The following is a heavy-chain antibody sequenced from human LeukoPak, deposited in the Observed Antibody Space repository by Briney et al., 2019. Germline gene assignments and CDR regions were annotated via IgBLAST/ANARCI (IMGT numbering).Heavy chain of an antibody. V-gene: IGHV3-21*01. Sequence: GGSLRLSCAASGFTFSSYSMNWVRQAPGKGLEWVSSISSSSSYIYYADSVKGRFTIPRDNAKNSLYLQMNSLRAEDTAVYYCARDWSGDAFDIWGQGTMVTVSS. CDR3: ARDWSGDAFDI. CDR2: ISSSSSYI. CDR1: GFTFSSYS. J-gene: IGHJ3*02.